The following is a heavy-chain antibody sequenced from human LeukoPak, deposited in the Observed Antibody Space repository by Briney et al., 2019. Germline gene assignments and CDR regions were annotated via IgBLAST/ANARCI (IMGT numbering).Heavy chain of an antibody. CDR2: ISSSSSYI. CDR3: AREPVNTIFGVVKGSNYGMDV. Sequence: GGSLRLSCAASGFTFSSYSMNWVRQAPGKGLEWVSSISSSSSYIYYADSVKGRFTISRDNAKNSLYLQMNSLRAEDTAVYYCAREPVNTIFGVVKGSNYGMDVWGQGTTVTVSS. CDR1: GFTFSSYS. D-gene: IGHD3-3*01. J-gene: IGHJ6*02. V-gene: IGHV3-21*01.